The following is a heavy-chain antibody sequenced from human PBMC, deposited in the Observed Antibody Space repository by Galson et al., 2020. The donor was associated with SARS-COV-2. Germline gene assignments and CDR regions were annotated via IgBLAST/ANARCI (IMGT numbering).Heavy chain of an antibody. CDR1: GFTFSSYG. J-gene: IGHJ4*02. V-gene: IGHV3-33*01. CDR3: ARDLMIAVGGDSL. Sequence: GGSLRLSCAASGFTFSSYGMHWVRQAPGKGLEWVAVIWYDGSNKYYADSVKGRFTISRDNSKNTLYLQMNSLRAEDTAVYYCARDLMIAVGGDSLWGQGTLVTVSS. CDR2: IWYDGSNK. D-gene: IGHD2-21*02.